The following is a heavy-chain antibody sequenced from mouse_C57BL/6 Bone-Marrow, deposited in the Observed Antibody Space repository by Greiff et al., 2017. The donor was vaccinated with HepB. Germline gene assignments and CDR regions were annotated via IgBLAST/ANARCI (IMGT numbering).Heavy chain of an antibody. J-gene: IGHJ4*01. V-gene: IGHV14-4*01. D-gene: IGHD1-1*01. Sequence: EVMLVESGAELVRPGASVKLSCTASGFNIKDDYMHWVKQRPEQGLEWIGWIDPENGDTEYASKFQGKATITADTSSNTAYLQLSSLTSEDTAVYYWTTRGTTVVAHYYAMDYWGQGTSVTVSS. CDR1: GFNIKDDY. CDR2: IDPENGDT. CDR3: TTRGTTVVAHYYAMDY.